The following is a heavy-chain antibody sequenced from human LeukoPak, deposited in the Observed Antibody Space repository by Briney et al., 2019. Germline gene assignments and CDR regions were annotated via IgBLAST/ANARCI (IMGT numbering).Heavy chain of an antibody. CDR2: ISAYNGNT. J-gene: IGHJ4*02. CDR1: GYTFTSYG. D-gene: IGHD2-2*01. CDR3: ERALCSSTSCYEVVGY. V-gene: IGHV1-18*01. Sequence: GASVKVSCKASGYTFTSYGISWVRQAPGQGLEWMGWISAYNGNTNYAQKLQGRVTMTTDTSTSTDYMELRSLRSDDTAVYYCERALCSSTSCYEVVGYWGQGTLVSVSS.